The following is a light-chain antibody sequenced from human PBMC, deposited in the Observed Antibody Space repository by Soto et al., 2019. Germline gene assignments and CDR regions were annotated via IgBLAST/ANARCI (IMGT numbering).Light chain of an antibody. J-gene: IGKJ1*01. CDR3: KQYNSWLLT. CDR2: GAY. CDR1: QSVSSK. Sequence: QAQATLRVLPAAGASLPCRASQSVSSKLAWYQQTPGQAHRLLIYGAYTRATGIQARFSGSGSGTEFTLTIRSLQSEDFTVYYCKQYNSWLLTFGQGTKVDIK. V-gene: IGKV3-15*01.